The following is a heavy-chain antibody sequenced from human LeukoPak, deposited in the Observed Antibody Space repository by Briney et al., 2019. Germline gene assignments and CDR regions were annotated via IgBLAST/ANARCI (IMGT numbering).Heavy chain of an antibody. CDR1: GGSISDYF. J-gene: IGHJ3*01. CDR3: ARRFRTGGDLHHDAYDV. V-gene: IGHV4-59*12. Sequence: SETLSLTCSVSGGSISDYFWGWIRQPRGKGLEWIGHVYYIGKPTCSPSLESRVSISVDTSKNQFSLELTSVTAADTAVYYCARRFRTGGDLHHDAYDVWGQGTVVTVSS. CDR2: VYYIGKP. D-gene: IGHD3-16*01.